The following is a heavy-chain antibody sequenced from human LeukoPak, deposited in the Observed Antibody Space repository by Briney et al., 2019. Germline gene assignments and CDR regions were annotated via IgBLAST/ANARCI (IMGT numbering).Heavy chain of an antibody. CDR2: IYYSGST. V-gene: IGHV4-30-4*01. CDR3: ARVSITIFVYFDY. Sequence: SQTLSLTCTVSGGSISSGDYYWSWIRQPPGKGLEWIGYIYYSGSTYYNPSLKSRVTISVDTSKNQFSLKLSSVTAADTAVYYCARVSITIFVYFDYWGQGTLVTVSS. D-gene: IGHD3-3*01. J-gene: IGHJ4*02. CDR1: GGSISSGDYY.